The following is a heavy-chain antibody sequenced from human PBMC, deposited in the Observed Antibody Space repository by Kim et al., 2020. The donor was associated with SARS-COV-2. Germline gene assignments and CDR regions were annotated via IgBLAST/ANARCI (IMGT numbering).Heavy chain of an antibody. CDR2: IYYSGST. J-gene: IGHJ4*02. CDR1: GGSISSYY. Sequence: SETLSLTCTVSGGSISSYYWSWIRQPPGKGLEWIGYIYYSGSTNYNPSLKSRVTISVDTSKNQFSLKLSSVTAADTAVYYCARGHASSPYDYWGQGTLVTVSS. D-gene: IGHD6-13*01. CDR3: ARGHASSPYDY. V-gene: IGHV4-59*01.